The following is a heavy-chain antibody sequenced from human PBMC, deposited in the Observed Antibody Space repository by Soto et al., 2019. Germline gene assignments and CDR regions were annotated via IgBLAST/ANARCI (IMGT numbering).Heavy chain of an antibody. Sequence: GESLKISCKGSGYTFTTSGIGWVRQMPGRGLEWMGIIYPSDSDTRYSPSFQGQVSISADKSISTAYLQWSSLKASDTAMYYCARLFGSGWSGFHPWGQGTPVTVSS. CDR1: GYTFTTSG. CDR3: ARLFGSGWSGFHP. J-gene: IGHJ5*02. CDR2: IYPSDSDT. V-gene: IGHV5-51*01. D-gene: IGHD6-19*01.